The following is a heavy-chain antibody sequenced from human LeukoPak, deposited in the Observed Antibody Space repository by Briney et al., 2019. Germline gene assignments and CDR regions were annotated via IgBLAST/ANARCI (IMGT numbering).Heavy chain of an antibody. V-gene: IGHV4-4*07. CDR1: GGSISSYY. D-gene: IGHD6-13*01. CDR3: ARLRHQQLVTLHLDY. CDR2: IYTSGST. J-gene: IGHJ4*02. Sequence: KPSETLSLTCTVSGGSISSYYWSWIRQPAGKGLEWIGRIYTSGSTNYNPSLKSRVTISVDTSKNQFSLKLSSVTAADTAVYYCARLRHQQLVTLHLDYWGQGTLVTVSS.